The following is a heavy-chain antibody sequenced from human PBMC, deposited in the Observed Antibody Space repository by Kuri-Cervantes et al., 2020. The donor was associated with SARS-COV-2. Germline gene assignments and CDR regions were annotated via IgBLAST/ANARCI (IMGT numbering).Heavy chain of an antibody. CDR3: ARGPRWSIAASFDY. D-gene: IGHD6-6*01. V-gene: IGHV4-34*01. Sequence: GSLRLSCTVSGGSITSDYLWGWIRQPPGKGLEWIGEINHSGSTNYNPSLKSRVTISVDTSKNQFSLKLSSVTAADTAVYYCARGPRWSIAASFDYWGQGTLVTVSS. CDR1: GGSITSDYL. CDR2: INHSGST. J-gene: IGHJ4*02.